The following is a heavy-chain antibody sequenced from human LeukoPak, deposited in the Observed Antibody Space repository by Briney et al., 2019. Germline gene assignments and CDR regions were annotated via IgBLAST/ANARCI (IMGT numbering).Heavy chain of an antibody. CDR1: EFTFDDYV. J-gene: IGHJ6*02. D-gene: IGHD6-19*01. Sequence: GGSLRLSCGVSEFTFDDYVIHWARQGPGKGLEWVAAMSWTSGSIAYADSVKGRFNIFRDNAQSSLYLQMNSLRAEDTAFYYCARSSGSYDGYYGVEVWGQGTTVIVSS. CDR3: ARSSGSYDGYYGVEV. CDR2: MSWTSGSI. V-gene: IGHV3-9*01.